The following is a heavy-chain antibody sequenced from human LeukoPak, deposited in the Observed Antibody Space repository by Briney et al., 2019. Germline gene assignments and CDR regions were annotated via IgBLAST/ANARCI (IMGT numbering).Heavy chain of an antibody. CDR1: GGSISTYH. D-gene: IGHD6-13*01. CDR3: ASRGGSSWYFDY. J-gene: IGHJ4*02. Sequence: PSETLSLTCTVSGGSISTYHWSWIRQPPGKGLEWIGYIYYSGSSNYNPSLKSRVTISVDTSKSQFSLKLSSVTAADTAVYYCASRGGSSWYFDYWGRGTLVTVSS. V-gene: IGHV4-59*08. CDR2: IYYSGSS.